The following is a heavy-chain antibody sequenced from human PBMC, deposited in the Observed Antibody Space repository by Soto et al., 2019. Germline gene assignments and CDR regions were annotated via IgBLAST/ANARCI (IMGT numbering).Heavy chain of an antibody. Sequence: SGPTLVNPTQTLTLTCTFSGFSLTTSGVGVVWIRQPPGKALEWLALXFWNDDERYSPSLXXSLTITKDHSTNQVVLTMTNMDPVDTATYYGVHTGYSYDHIGDWGRGTLVTVSS. CDR3: VHTGYSYDHIGD. V-gene: IGHV2-5*01. CDR2: XFWNDDE. CDR1: GFSLTTSGVG. D-gene: IGHD5-18*01. J-gene: IGHJ4*02.